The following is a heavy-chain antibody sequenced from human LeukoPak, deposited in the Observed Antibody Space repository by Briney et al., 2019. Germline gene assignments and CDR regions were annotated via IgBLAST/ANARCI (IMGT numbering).Heavy chain of an antibody. CDR3: ARDRGPNCLDY. V-gene: IGHV3-48*03. J-gene: IGHJ4*02. CDR1: GFTFSSYE. Sequence: GGSLRLSCAASGFTFSSYEWNWVRQAPGMGLEWVSFISSTGTTIYYADSVRGRFTISRDNAKNSVYLQMNSLRAEDTAVYYCARDRGPNCLDYWGQGTLVTVSS. CDR2: ISSTGTTI. D-gene: IGHD1-1*01.